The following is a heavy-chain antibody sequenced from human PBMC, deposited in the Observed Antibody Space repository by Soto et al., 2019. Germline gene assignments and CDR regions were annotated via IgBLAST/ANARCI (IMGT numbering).Heavy chain of an antibody. D-gene: IGHD2-15*01. CDR3: ARDRLYYSGGSCYSFSVSYYYYMDV. J-gene: IGHJ6*03. Sequence: QVQLVQSGAEVKKPGASVKVSCKASGYTFTSYYMHWVRQAPGQGLEWMGIINPSGGSTSYAQKFQGRVTMTRDTSTSTVYMELSSLRSEDTAVYYCARDRLYYSGGSCYSFSVSYYYYMDVWGKGTTVTVSS. CDR2: INPSGGST. V-gene: IGHV1-46*03. CDR1: GYTFTSYY.